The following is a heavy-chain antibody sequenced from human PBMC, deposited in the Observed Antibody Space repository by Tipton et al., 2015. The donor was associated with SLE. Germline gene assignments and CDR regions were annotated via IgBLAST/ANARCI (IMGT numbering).Heavy chain of an antibody. CDR3: ARFDSVATAHLDS. D-gene: IGHD3-10*01. V-gene: IGHV4-61*01. CDR1: GGSIRSSSYY. Sequence: LRLSCTVSGGSIRSSSYYWSWIRQPPGKGLEWIRYVYFSGSTYYNPSLNSRVTISVDTSKNQFSLRLSSVTAADSAVYYCARFDSVATAHLDSWGQGTLVTVSS. CDR2: VYFSGST. J-gene: IGHJ4*02.